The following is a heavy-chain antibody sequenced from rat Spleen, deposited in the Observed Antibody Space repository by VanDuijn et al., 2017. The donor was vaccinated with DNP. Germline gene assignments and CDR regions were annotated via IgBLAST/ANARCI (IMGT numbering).Heavy chain of an antibody. CDR2: SNYAGGST. CDR1: GFTFSDYY. D-gene: IGHD1-4*01. J-gene: IGHJ2*01. V-gene: IGHV5-22*01. CDR3: TRHVLPLRVWDY. Sequence: EVQLVESGGGLVQPGGSLKLSGAASGFTFSDYYMAWVRQAPTKGLEWVAYSNYAGGSTYYGDSVKGRFTISRDNAKSTLYLQMNSLRSEDMATYYCTRHVLPLRVWDYWGQGVMVTVSS.